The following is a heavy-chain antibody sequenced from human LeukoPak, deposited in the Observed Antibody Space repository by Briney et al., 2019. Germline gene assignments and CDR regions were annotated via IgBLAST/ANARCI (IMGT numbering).Heavy chain of an antibody. J-gene: IGHJ4*02. CDR2: ISYDGSDK. CDR1: GFTFSSYG. D-gene: IGHD2-15*01. Sequence: PGRSLRLSCEVSGFTFSSYGMHWVRQAPGKGLEWVAVISYDGSDKYYGDSVKGRFTISRDNSKNTLYLQMNSLRAEDTAVYYCAKDRSGYCSGGTCYSLDYWGQGTLVTVSS. CDR3: AKDRSGYCSGGTCYSLDY. V-gene: IGHV3-30*18.